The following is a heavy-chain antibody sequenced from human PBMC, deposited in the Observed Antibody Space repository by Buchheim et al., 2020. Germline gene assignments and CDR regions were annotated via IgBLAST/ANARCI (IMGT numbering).Heavy chain of an antibody. CDR2: IWYDGSNK. V-gene: IGHV3-33*01. Sequence: QVQLVESGGGVVQPGRSLRLSCAASGFTFSSYGMHWVRQAPGKGLEWVAVIWYDGSNKYYADSVKGRFTISRDTYKNKLYLQMNSLRAEDTAVYYCAREDDSSGYYRLVDYWGQGTL. D-gene: IGHD3-22*01. CDR1: GFTFSSYG. CDR3: AREDDSSGYYRLVDY. J-gene: IGHJ4*02.